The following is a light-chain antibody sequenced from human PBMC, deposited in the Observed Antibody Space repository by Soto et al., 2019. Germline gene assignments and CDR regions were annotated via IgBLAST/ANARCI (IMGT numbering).Light chain of an antibody. CDR2: DAS. CDR3: QQRSNWPWT. Sequence: EIVLTHSPAPLSLSPGERATPSCRASQSGSRYLAWNQQKPGQAPRLLIYDASNRATGIPARFSGSGSGTDFTLTISSLEPEDFAVYYCQQRSNWPWTFGQGTKVEIK. J-gene: IGKJ1*01. CDR1: QSGSRY. V-gene: IGKV3-11*01.